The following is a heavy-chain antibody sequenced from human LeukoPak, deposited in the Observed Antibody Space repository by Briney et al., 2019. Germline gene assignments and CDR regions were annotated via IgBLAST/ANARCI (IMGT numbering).Heavy chain of an antibody. J-gene: IGHJ3*02. D-gene: IGHD1-26*01. V-gene: IGHV3-48*04. CDR1: GFTFSDNS. Sequence: GGSLRLSCAASGFTFSDNSMNWVRQAPGKGLEWLSYISSSSSTMYYADSVEGRFTISRDNAKNSLYLQMNSLRAEDTAVYYCAKEDSGSYREAFDIWGQGTMVTVSS. CDR3: AKEDSGSYREAFDI. CDR2: ISSSSSTM.